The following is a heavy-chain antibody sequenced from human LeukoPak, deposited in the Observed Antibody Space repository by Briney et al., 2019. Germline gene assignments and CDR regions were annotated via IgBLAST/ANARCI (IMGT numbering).Heavy chain of an antibody. D-gene: IGHD3-9*01. CDR3: ARPQPGVDWSPGFDY. Sequence: ASVNDSCKPSGYTFTSYDINWVRPATGQGREWMGWMNPNSGNTGYAQKFQGRVTMSRNTSISTAYMELSSLRSEDTAVYYCARPQPGVDWSPGFDYWGQGTLVTVSS. CDR1: GYTFTSYD. V-gene: IGHV1-8*01. CDR2: MNPNSGNT. J-gene: IGHJ4*02.